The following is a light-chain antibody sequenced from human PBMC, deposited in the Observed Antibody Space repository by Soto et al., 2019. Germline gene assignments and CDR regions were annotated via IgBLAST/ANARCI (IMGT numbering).Light chain of an antibody. CDR2: DVS. Sequence: QSALTQPASVSGSPGQSITISCTGTSSDVGYYNYVSWYQQHPGKAPKVMIYDVSNRPSGVSNRFSGSKSGNTASLTISGLQAEDEADYYCSSYTSSSTLYVVFGGGTKLTVL. V-gene: IGLV2-14*01. CDR3: SSYTSSSTLYVV. J-gene: IGLJ2*01. CDR1: SSDVGYYNY.